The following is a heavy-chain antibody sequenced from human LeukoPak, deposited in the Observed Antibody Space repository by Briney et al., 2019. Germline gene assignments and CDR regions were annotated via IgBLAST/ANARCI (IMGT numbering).Heavy chain of an antibody. CDR1: GFTFSSYG. CDR3: GYGSGSTPYYMDV. J-gene: IGHJ6*03. Sequence: GGTLRLSCAASGFTFSSYGMSWVRQAPGKGLEWVAFIRYDGSNKYYADSVKGRFTISRDNSKNTLYLQMNSLRAEDTAVYYCGYGSGSTPYYMDVWGKGTTVTISS. V-gene: IGHV3-30*02. D-gene: IGHD3-10*01. CDR2: IRYDGSNK.